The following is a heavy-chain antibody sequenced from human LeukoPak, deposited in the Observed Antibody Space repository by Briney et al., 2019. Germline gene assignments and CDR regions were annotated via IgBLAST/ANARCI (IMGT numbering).Heavy chain of an antibody. J-gene: IGHJ4*02. V-gene: IGHV3-23*01. Sequence: GGSLRLSCAASGFTFSSYAMSWVRQAPGKGLEWVSAISGSGGSTYYADSVKGRFTISRYNSKNTLYLQMNSLRAEDTAVYYCAKVERGYYDSSGYYYDYWGQGTLVTVSS. CDR1: GFTFSSYA. CDR3: AKVERGYYDSSGYYYDY. CDR2: ISGSGGST. D-gene: IGHD3-22*01.